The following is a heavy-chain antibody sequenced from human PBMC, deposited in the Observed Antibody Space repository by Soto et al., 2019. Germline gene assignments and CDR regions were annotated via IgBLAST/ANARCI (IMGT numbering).Heavy chain of an antibody. CDR2: INPSGGST. CDR3: ARGAVQLELIGWFDP. V-gene: IGHV1-46*03. CDR1: GYTFTSYY. J-gene: IGHJ5*02. D-gene: IGHD1-1*01. Sequence: GASVKVSCKASGYTFTSYYMHWVRQAPGQGLEWMGIINPSGGSTSYAQKFQGRVTMTRDTSTSTVYMELSSLRSEDTAVYYCARGAVQLELIGWFDPWGQGTLVTVSS.